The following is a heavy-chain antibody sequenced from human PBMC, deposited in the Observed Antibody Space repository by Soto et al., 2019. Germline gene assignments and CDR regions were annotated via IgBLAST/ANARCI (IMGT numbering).Heavy chain of an antibody. J-gene: IGHJ6*02. CDR3: ARLAGEQLAHGYYYGMDV. D-gene: IGHD6-6*01. V-gene: IGHV1-69*01. CDR1: GGTFSSYA. Sequence: QVQLVQSGAEVKKPGSSVKVSCKASGGTFSSYAISWVRQAPGQGLEWMGGIIPIFGTANYAQKFQGRVTITADESTSTAYMELSSLRSEDTAVYYCARLAGEQLAHGYYYGMDVWGQGTTVTVSS. CDR2: IIPIFGTA.